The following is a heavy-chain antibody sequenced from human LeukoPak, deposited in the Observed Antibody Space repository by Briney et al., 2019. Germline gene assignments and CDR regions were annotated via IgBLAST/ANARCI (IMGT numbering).Heavy chain of an antibody. V-gene: IGHV4-31*03. J-gene: IGHJ6*02. Sequence: PSQTLSLTCTVSGGSISSGGYYWSWIRQHPGKGLEWIGYIYYSGSTYYNPSLKSRVTISVDTSKNQFSLKLSSVTAADTAVYYCARGPVGIVGATPYYYYYGMDVWGQGTTVTVSS. CDR3: ARGPVGIVGATPYYYYYGMDV. D-gene: IGHD1-26*01. CDR1: GGSISSGGYY. CDR2: IYYSGST.